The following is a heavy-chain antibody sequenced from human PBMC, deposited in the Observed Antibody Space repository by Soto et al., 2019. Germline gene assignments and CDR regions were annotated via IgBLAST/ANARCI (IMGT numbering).Heavy chain of an antibody. Sequence: GGSLRLSCAASGFTFNKYAMTWVRQAPGKGLEWVSSLSGSGGTTYHAASVKGRFTISRDNSKNTLYLQMNSLRAEDTAVYYCAKDRILRFLEWLSEPDYYGMDVWGQGTTVTVSS. V-gene: IGHV3-23*01. CDR1: GFTFNKYA. D-gene: IGHD3-3*01. CDR2: LSGSGGTT. J-gene: IGHJ6*02. CDR3: AKDRILRFLEWLSEPDYYGMDV.